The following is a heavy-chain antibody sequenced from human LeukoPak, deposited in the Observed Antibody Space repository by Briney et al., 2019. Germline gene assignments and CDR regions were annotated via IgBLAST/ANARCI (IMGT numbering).Heavy chain of an antibody. CDR1: GFTFSSYA. D-gene: IGHD6-13*01. Sequence: PGGSLRLSCAASGFTFSSYAMSWVRQAPGKGLEWVSSISSSSSYIYYADSVKGRFTISRDNAKNSLYLQMNSLRAEDTAVYYCARDSSSWYSPGYWGQGTLVTVSS. J-gene: IGHJ4*02. CDR2: ISSSSSYI. CDR3: ARDSSSWYSPGY. V-gene: IGHV3-21*01.